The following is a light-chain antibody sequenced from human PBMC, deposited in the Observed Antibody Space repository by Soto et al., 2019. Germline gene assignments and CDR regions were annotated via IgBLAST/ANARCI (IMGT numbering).Light chain of an antibody. Sequence: DIQMTQSPSTLSASVGDRVTITCRASQSISSWLAWYQQKPGTAPKLLIYKASTLQSGVPSRFSGSGSGTEFTLTISSLQPDDSATYYGQQSNANRTFGQGTEV. CDR1: QSISSW. J-gene: IGKJ1*01. CDR3: QQSNANRT. V-gene: IGKV1-5*03. CDR2: KAS.